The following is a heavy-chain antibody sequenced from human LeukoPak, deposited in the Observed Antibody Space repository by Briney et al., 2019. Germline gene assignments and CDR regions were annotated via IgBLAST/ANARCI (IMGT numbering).Heavy chain of an antibody. CDR1: GYTFINYG. CDR2: ISVYNGNT. D-gene: IGHD3-22*01. J-gene: IGHJ3*02. Sequence: ASVKVSCKTSGYTFINYGISWVRQAPGQGLEWMGGISVYNGNTNYAQKFQGRVTMTTDTSTSTAYMELRSLRSDDTAVYYCAVDSSGYPNAFDIWGQGTMVTVSS. CDR3: AVDSSGYPNAFDI. V-gene: IGHV1-18*01.